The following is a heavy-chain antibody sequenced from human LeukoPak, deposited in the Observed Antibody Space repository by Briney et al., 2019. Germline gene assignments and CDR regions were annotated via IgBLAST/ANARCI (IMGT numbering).Heavy chain of an antibody. CDR1: GFTFSSYW. D-gene: IGHD3-10*01. J-gene: IGHJ3*02. CDR2: INQDGSEK. Sequence: GGSLRLSCVASGFTFSSYWMNWVRQALEKGLEWVANINQDGSEKYYVESVKGRFTISRDNAQNSLSLQMNSLRVEDTAVYYCARAGTLWFGESLFDMWGQGTKVTVSS. V-gene: IGHV3-7*05. CDR3: ARAGTLWFGESLFDM.